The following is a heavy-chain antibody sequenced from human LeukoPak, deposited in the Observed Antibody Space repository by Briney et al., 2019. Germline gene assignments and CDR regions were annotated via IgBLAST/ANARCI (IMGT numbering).Heavy chain of an antibody. J-gene: IGHJ6*02. CDR1: GFTFSSFE. Sequence: GGSPRLSCAGSGFTFSSFEKNLVRPAPGEGLGGGSYISSSGSTIYYADSVKGRFTISRDNAKNSLYLQMNSLRAEDTAVYYCASRGYSYGPYGMDVWGQGTTVTVSS. D-gene: IGHD5-18*01. CDR2: ISSSGSTI. V-gene: IGHV3-48*03. CDR3: ASRGYSYGPYGMDV.